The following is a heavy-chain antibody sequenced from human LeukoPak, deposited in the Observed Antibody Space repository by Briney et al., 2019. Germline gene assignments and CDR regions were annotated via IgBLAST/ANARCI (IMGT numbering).Heavy chain of an antibody. Sequence: GGSLRLSCAASGFTFSNAWMSWVRQAPGKGLEWIGRIKSKTDGGTTDYAAPVKGRFTVSRDDSKNTLYLQMNSLRPEDTAVYYCARDWYCSSSICYTDRNWFDPWDQGTLVTVSS. CDR2: IKSKTDGGTT. CDR1: GFTFSNAW. J-gene: IGHJ5*02. D-gene: IGHD2-2*02. V-gene: IGHV3-15*01. CDR3: ARDWYCSSSICYTDRNWFDP.